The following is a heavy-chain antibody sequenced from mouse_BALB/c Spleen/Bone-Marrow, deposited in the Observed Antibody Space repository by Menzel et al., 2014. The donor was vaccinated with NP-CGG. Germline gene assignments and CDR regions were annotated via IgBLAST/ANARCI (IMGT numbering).Heavy chain of an antibody. CDR1: GYSFTSYW. V-gene: IGHV1-5*01. Sequence: EVQLQQSGTVLARPGASVKMSCKASGYSFTSYWMHWVEQRPGQGLEWIGAIYPGNSDTSYNQKFKGKAKLTAVTSASTAYMELNSRTNEDSAIYYCTRGAYYDYSYYAKDYWGQGTSVTVSS. J-gene: IGHJ4*01. CDR2: IYPGNSDT. D-gene: IGHD2-4*01. CDR3: TRGAYYDYSYYAKDY.